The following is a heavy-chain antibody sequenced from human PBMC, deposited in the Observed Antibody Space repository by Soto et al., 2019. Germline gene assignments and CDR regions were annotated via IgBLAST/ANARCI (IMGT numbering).Heavy chain of an antibody. CDR1: GYTFTSYD. Sequence: QVQLVQSGAEVKKPGASVKVSCKASGYTFTSYDINWVRQATGQGLEWMGWMNPNSGNTGYAQKFQGRVTMTWNTSISTAYMELSSLRSEVTAVYYCARGRGESSSISPYYYYGMDVWGQGNTVTVSS. V-gene: IGHV1-8*01. D-gene: IGHD6-6*01. CDR2: MNPNSGNT. CDR3: ARGRGESSSISPYYYYGMDV. J-gene: IGHJ6*02.